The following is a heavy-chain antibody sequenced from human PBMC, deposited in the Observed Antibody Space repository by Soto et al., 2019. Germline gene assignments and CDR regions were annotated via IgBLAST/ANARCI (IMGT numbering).Heavy chain of an antibody. V-gene: IGHV1-8*01. J-gene: IGHJ4*02. Sequence: QVQLVQSGADMKKPGASVKVSCKASGYTFTHYDINWVRQATGQGLEWMGWMNPNTGNTGFAQKFQDRVTMTMNTSISTAYMELSSLRSEDTALYFWARGGWGPPFAFWGQGTPVTVSS. D-gene: IGHD3-16*01. CDR2: MNPNTGNT. CDR3: ARGGWGPPFAF. CDR1: GYTFTHYD.